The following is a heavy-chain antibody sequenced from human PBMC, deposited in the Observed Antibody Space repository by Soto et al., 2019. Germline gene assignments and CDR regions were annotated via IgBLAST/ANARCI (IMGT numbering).Heavy chain of an antibody. CDR2: ISGSGGST. V-gene: IGHV3-23*01. CDR1: GFTFSSYA. J-gene: IGHJ4*02. Sequence: GGSLRLSCAASGFTFSSYAMSWVRQAPGKGLEWVSAISGSGGSTYYAGSVKGRFTISRDNSKNTLYLQMNSLRAEDTAVYYCAKTKRGPYDFWSTPFDYWGQGTLVTVSS. D-gene: IGHD3-3*01. CDR3: AKTKRGPYDFWSTPFDY.